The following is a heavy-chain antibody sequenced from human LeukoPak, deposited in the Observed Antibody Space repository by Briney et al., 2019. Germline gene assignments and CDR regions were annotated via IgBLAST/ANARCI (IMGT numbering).Heavy chain of an antibody. D-gene: IGHD6-13*01. CDR2: IYYSGST. V-gene: IGHV4-59*01. J-gene: IGHJ5*02. CDR3: ARMYSSSWSNWFDP. CDR1: GFTFNNAW. Sequence: GALELSCAASGFTFNNAWMSWMREPPGKGLEGSGYIYYSGSTNYNPSLKSRVTISVDTSKNQFSLKLSSVTAADTAVYYCARMYSSSWSNWFDPWGQGTLVTVSS.